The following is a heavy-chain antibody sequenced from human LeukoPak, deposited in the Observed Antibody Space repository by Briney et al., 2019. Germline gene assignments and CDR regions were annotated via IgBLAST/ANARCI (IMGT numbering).Heavy chain of an antibody. Sequence: ASVKVSCKASGYTFTSYGITWVRQAPGQGLEWMGWISTYNGNANYAQNLQGRATLTSDTSTSTAYMELRSLSSDDTAVYYCARRAVGNYYYYYMDVWGKGTTVTVSS. CDR3: ARRAVGNYYYYYMDV. CDR1: GYTFTSYG. J-gene: IGHJ6*03. CDR2: ISTYNGNA. D-gene: IGHD6-19*01. V-gene: IGHV1-18*01.